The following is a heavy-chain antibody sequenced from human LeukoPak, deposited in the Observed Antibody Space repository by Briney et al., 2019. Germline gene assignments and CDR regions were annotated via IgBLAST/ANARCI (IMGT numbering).Heavy chain of an antibody. CDR2: ISSSGSTI. Sequence: PGGSLRLSCAASGFTFSDYYMSWIRQAPGKGLEWVSYISSSGSTIYYADSLKGRFTISRDNAKNSLYLQMNSLRAEDTAVYYCARAYYDSSGKGPFDYWGQGTLVTVSS. CDR3: ARAYYDSSGKGPFDY. V-gene: IGHV3-11*01. J-gene: IGHJ4*02. CDR1: GFTFSDYY. D-gene: IGHD3-22*01.